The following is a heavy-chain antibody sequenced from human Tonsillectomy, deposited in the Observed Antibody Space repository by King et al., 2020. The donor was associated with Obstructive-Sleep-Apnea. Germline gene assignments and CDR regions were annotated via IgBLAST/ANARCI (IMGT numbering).Heavy chain of an antibody. J-gene: IGHJ4*02. CDR1: GYTFTSYA. CDR2: INAVNGNT. Sequence: QLVQSGAEVKKPGASVKVSCKGSGYTFTSYAIHWVRQAPGQRLEWMGWINAVNGNTKYPQTFQGRVTNTWDTSANTTYMELSSLRSEDTAVYYCARDGPHFFFDNWGQGTLVTVSS. V-gene: IGHV1-3*01. CDR3: ARDGPHFFFDN.